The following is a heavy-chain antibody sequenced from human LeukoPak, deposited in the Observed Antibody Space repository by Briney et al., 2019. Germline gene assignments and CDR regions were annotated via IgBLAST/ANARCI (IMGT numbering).Heavy chain of an antibody. D-gene: IGHD5-12*01. J-gene: IGHJ4*02. CDR3: AKTSRRNSAYDSPFDS. Sequence: PGGSLRLSCVVSGFTFSTYAMSWVRQAPGKGLEWVSALRGSGSDTYYADSVKGRFTISRDNSKNTLYLQMNSLRAEDTAIYYCAKTSRRNSAYDSPFDSWGQGTLVTVSS. CDR2: LRGSGSDT. CDR1: GFTFSTYA. V-gene: IGHV3-23*01.